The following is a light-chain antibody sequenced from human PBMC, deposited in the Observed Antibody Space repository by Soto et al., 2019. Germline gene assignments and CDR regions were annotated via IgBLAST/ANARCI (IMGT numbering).Light chain of an antibody. Sequence: QSVLTQPPSASGTPGQRVTISCSGSSSNIGSNYVYWYQQLPGTATKLLIYSDNQRPSGVPDRFSGSKSGTSASLAISGLLSEDEADYYCAAWYDSLSGWVFGGGTKLTVL. V-gene: IGLV1-47*02. CDR2: SDN. CDR3: AAWYDSLSGWV. CDR1: SSNIGSNY. J-gene: IGLJ3*02.